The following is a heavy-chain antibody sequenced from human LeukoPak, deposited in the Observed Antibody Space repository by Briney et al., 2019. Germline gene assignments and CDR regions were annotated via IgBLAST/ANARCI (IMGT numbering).Heavy chain of an antibody. D-gene: IGHD4/OR15-4a*01. CDR2: ISDTGKTT. J-gene: IGHJ5*02. CDR1: GFAFSNHA. CDR3: ARGGAYDYGVLDA. Sequence: PGGSLRLSCEASGFAFSNHAMTWVRQAPGEGLQWVSTISDTGKTTFYRDSVRGRSTISRDISNNTLYLQMDGLRADDTAVYYCARGGAYDYGVLDAWGQGTLVTVSS. V-gene: IGHV3-23*01.